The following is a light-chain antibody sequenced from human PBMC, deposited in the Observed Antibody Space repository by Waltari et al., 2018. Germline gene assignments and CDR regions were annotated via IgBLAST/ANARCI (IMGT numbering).Light chain of an antibody. CDR2: DAS. V-gene: IGKV1-33*01. Sequence: DIQMTQSHSSLSASVGDRVTITCQASQGINNFLNWYQQRPGKAPDLLIYDASNLEKGVPSRFSGSGSGTDFTFTISSVQPEDIATYYCQQYSTYPRFGQGTRVEIK. CDR1: QGINNF. CDR3: QQYSTYPR. J-gene: IGKJ1*01.